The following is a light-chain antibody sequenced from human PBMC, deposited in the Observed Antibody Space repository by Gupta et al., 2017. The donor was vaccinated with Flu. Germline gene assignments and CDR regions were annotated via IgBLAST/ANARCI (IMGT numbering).Light chain of an antibody. V-gene: IGLV2-11*01. Sequence: TTSDVGNYDYVSWYQKHPGKAPKLMIYGVTERPSGVPDRFSGSKSGNTASLTISGLQAEDEAFYYCCSYAGTFTFVFGGGTRLTVL. J-gene: IGLJ2*01. CDR1: TSDVGNYDY. CDR2: GVT. CDR3: CSYAGTFTFV.